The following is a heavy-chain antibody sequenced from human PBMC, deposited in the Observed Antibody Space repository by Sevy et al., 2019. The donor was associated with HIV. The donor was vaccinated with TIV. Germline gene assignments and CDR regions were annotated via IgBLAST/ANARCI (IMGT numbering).Heavy chain of an antibody. Sequence: GGSLRLSCAASGFTFNTHAMNWVRQAPGKGLEWVSVISGPGYGTNYADSVKGRFTISRDNSKNTLYLQMNSLRDDDTAAYYCAKALNPALESMLEVNLRSLKGFDVWGQGTMVTVSS. J-gene: IGHJ3*01. V-gene: IGHV3-23*01. CDR1: GFTFNTHA. CDR3: AKALNPALESMLEVNLRSLKGFDV. CDR2: ISGPGYGT. D-gene: IGHD3-22*01.